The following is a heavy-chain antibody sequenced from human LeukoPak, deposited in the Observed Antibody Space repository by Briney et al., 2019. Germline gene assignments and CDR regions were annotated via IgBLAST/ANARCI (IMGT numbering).Heavy chain of an antibody. V-gene: IGHV3-48*03. CDR1: GFTFNTYG. CDR2: ISSSGSTI. Sequence: GGSLRLSCAASGFTFNTYGVNWVRQAPGKGLEWVSSISSSGSTIYYADSEKGRFTISRDNAKNSLYLQMNSLRAEDTAVYYCATTGIQNWFDPWGQGTLVTVSS. D-gene: IGHD5-18*01. J-gene: IGHJ5*02. CDR3: ATTGIQNWFDP.